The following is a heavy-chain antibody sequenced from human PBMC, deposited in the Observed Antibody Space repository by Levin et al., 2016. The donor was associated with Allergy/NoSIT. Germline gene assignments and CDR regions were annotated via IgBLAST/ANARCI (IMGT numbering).Heavy chain of an antibody. D-gene: IGHD3-10*01. Sequence: WIRQPPGKGLEWVSGISGSGGTTYNADSVKGRFAISRDNSKNTLYLQMSSLRAEDTAVYYCARHSGSGSYYTLRSYYGMDVWGQGTTVTVSS. V-gene: IGHV3-23*01. CDR3: ARHSGSGSYYTLRSYYGMDV. CDR2: ISGSGGTT. J-gene: IGHJ6*02.